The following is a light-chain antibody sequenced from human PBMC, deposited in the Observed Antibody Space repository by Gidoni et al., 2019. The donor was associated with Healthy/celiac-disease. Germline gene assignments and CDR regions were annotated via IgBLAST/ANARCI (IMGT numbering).Light chain of an antibody. J-gene: IGKJ4*01. Sequence: DIVMTQSPLSLPVTPGEPASISCRSSQSLLHSNGYNYLDWYLQKPGQSPQLLIYLGSNRASGVPDRFSGSGSGTDFTLKISRVEAEDVGVYYCMQALQRRSFGGXTKVEIK. CDR3: MQALQRRS. CDR2: LGS. V-gene: IGKV2-28*01. CDR1: QSLLHSNGYNY.